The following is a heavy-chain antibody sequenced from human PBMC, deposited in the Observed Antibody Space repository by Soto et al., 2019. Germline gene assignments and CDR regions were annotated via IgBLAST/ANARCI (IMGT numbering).Heavy chain of an antibody. D-gene: IGHD6-13*01. J-gene: IGHJ4*02. Sequence: PGGSLRLSCAASGFPFSTYSMSWVRQAPGRGLEWISYIRGTTTISYADSVKGRFTISRDNAENSLYLQMNSLRDEDTAVYYCARDLSWAFDHWGQGALVTVSS. CDR1: GFPFSTYS. V-gene: IGHV3-48*02. CDR2: IRGTTTI. CDR3: ARDLSWAFDH.